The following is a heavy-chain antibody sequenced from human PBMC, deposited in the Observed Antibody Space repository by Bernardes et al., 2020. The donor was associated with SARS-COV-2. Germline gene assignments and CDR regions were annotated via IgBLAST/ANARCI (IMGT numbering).Heavy chain of an antibody. CDR1: GVPISKSEYY. D-gene: IGHD1-26*01. CDR2: IHDSGTM. J-gene: IGHJ6*02. V-gene: IGHV4-39*01. Sequence: SETLSLTCTVSGVPISKSEYYWGWSRQPPGKGLDWISAIHDSGTMFYSPPLKSRITIPVDTSRNHLSLHLRSVTATDTAVYYWAIQSPLPAAPDYFYTTDVWGQGTAVAVS. CDR3: AIQSPLPAAPDYFYTTDV.